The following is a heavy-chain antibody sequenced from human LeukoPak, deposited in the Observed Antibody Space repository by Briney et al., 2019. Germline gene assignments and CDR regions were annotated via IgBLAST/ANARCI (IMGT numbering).Heavy chain of an antibody. Sequence: PGGSLRLSCAASGFTFSDYYMSWIRQAPGKGLEWVSYISSSGSTIYYADSVKGRFTISRDNAKNSLYLQMNSLRAEDTAVYYCARVDTVYSSSWYHWYFDLWGRGTLVTVSS. V-gene: IGHV3-11*01. CDR3: ARVDTVYSSSWYHWYFDL. CDR2: ISSSGSTI. CDR1: GFTFSDYY. J-gene: IGHJ2*01. D-gene: IGHD6-13*01.